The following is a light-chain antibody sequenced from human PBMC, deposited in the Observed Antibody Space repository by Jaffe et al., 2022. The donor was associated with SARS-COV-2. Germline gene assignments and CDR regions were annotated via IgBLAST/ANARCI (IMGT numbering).Light chain of an antibody. Sequence: DIHMTQFPSTLSASVGDRVTITCRASQSISDWLAWYQQKPGKAPKLLIYRVSNLESGVPSRFSGGGSGTEFTLTISSLQPDDLASYYCQYHEAFGPGTKVEIK. V-gene: IGKV1-5*03. CDR1: QSISDW. CDR2: RVS. CDR3: QYHEA. J-gene: IGKJ1*01.